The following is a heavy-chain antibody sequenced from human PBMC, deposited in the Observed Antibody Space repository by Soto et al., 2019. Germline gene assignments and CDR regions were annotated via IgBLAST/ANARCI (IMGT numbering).Heavy chain of an antibody. CDR3: ARVEYSSSSPFDY. CDR2: ISSSSSYI. D-gene: IGHD6-6*01. CDR1: GFTFSSYN. V-gene: IGHV3-21*01. J-gene: IGHJ4*02. Sequence: PGGSLRLSCAASGFTFSSYNMNWVRQAPGKGLEWVSSISSSSSYIYYADSVKGRFTISRDNAKNSLYLQMNSLRAEDTAVYYCARVEYSSSSPFDYWGQGTLVTVSS.